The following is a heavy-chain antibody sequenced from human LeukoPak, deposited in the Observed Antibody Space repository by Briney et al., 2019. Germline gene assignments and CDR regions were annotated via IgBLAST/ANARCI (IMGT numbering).Heavy chain of an antibody. Sequence: SETLSLTCTVSGGSISSYYWSWIRQPPGKGLEWIGYIYYSGSTNYNPSLKSRVTISVDTSKNQFSLKLSSVTAADTAVYYCARVRGDYVWGSYRPTYYFDYRGQGTLVTVSS. CDR1: GGSISSYY. CDR3: ARVRGDYVWGSYRPTYYFDY. J-gene: IGHJ4*02. CDR2: IYYSGST. V-gene: IGHV4-59*01. D-gene: IGHD3-16*02.